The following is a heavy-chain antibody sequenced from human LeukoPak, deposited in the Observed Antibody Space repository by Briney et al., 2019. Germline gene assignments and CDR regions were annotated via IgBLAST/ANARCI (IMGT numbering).Heavy chain of an antibody. Sequence: GESLRLSCAPSGFSFNRRGMNWVRHPPGKGREWVSYISPGSGTIYYAESVMALFPVTSDDAKNSLYLQMNTLRADDTAVYYCSRIDGPTVYTYYMDLWGKGTTVTVAS. V-gene: IGHV3-48*04. D-gene: IGHD3-16*01. CDR1: GFSFNRRG. CDR2: ISPGSGTI. J-gene: IGHJ6*03. CDR3: SRIDGPTVYTYYMDL.